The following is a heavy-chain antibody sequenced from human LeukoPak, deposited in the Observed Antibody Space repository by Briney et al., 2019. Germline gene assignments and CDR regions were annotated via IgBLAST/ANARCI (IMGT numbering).Heavy chain of an antibody. J-gene: IGHJ6*03. CDR2: ISGSGGST. V-gene: IGHV3-23*01. D-gene: IGHD6-6*01. CDR3: AKDSSSSNYYYYYYMDV. Sequence: HPGGSLRLSCAASGFTFSSYAMSWVRQAPGKGLEWVSAISGSGGSTYYADSVKDRFTISRDNSKNTLYLQMNSLRAEDTAVYYCAKDSSSSNYYYYYYMDVWGKGTTVTVSS. CDR1: GFTFSSYA.